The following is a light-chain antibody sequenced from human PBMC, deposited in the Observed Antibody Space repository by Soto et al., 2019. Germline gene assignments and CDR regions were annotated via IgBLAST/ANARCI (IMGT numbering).Light chain of an antibody. CDR2: RTS. J-gene: IGKJ4*01. CDR3: QQYDSSRRLT. CDR1: QSVSSSY. Sequence: EIVLTQSPGTLPLSPGERATLSCRASQSVSSSYLAWYQQKPGQAPRLLIYRTSIRATGIPDRFSGSGSETDFTLTISRLEPEDFAVYYCQQYDSSRRLTFGGGTKVEIK. V-gene: IGKV3-20*01.